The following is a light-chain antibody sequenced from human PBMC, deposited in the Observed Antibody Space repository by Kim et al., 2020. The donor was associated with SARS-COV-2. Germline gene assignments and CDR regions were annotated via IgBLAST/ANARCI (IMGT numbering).Light chain of an antibody. CDR1: SSDVGADNS. Sequence: GQSVILSCTGNSSDVGADNSVSWYQQRPHKAPNVIIYEVSQRPSGGPDRFSGSKSGNTASLSISGLQAEDEADYYCCSYTGTYIWMFGGGTQLTVL. CDR3: CSYTGTYIWM. V-gene: IGLV2-11*01. CDR2: EVS. J-gene: IGLJ3*02.